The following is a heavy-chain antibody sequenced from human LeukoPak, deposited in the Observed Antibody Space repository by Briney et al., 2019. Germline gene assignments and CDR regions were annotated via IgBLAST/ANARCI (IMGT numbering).Heavy chain of an antibody. D-gene: IGHD3-3*01. Sequence: GGALRLSFAAPGFPFTNPWVSWGRQAPGKGVGGGGRIKSKTDGGTTDYAAPVKGRFTISRDDSKNTLYLQMNSLKTEDTAVYYCTTELLFLEWSFDYWGQGTLVTVSS. CDR3: TTELLFLEWSFDY. V-gene: IGHV3-15*01. J-gene: IGHJ4*02. CDR2: IKSKTDGGTT. CDR1: GFPFTNPW.